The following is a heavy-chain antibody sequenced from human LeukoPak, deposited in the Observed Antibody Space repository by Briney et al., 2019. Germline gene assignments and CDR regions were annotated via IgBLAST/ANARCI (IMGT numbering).Heavy chain of an antibody. V-gene: IGHV3-7*05. Sequence: GGSLRLSCAASGFTFSTYWMSWVRQAPGKGLEWVAMVKQDGSDKYYVASVKGRFTVAKDNAENSLYLQMNSLRAEDTAVYYCARNRGGGSGYSDYWGQGTLVTVSS. CDR1: GFTFSTYW. CDR3: ARNRGGGSGYSDY. D-gene: IGHD3-22*01. CDR2: VKQDGSDK. J-gene: IGHJ4*02.